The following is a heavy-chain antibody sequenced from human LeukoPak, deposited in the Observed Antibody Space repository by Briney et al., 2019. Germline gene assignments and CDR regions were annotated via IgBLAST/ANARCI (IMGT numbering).Heavy chain of an antibody. CDR3: AGKWSFDY. D-gene: IGHD2-15*01. CDR2: ISGDGTTT. Sequence: GGSLRLSCAVSGFTFNNDWMHWVRHAPGKGLLWVSRISGDGTTTSYAGSVKGRFTISRDNAKNTLYLQMDSLRAEDMAVYYCAGKWSFDYWGQGTLVTVSS. CDR1: GFTFNNDW. V-gene: IGHV3-74*01. J-gene: IGHJ4*02.